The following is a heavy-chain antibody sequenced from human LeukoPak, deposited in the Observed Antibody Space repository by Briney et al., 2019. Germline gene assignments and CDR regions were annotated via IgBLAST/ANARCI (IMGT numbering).Heavy chain of an antibody. J-gene: IGHJ4*02. CDR2: ISGSGGST. CDR3: ARDDNYYGSGSYYNRFDY. CDR1: GFTFSSYA. Sequence: GGSLRLSCAASGFTFSSYAMSWVRQAPGKGLEWVSAISGSGGSTYYADSVKGRFTISRDNSKNTLYLQMNSLRAEGTAVYYCARDDNYYGSGSYYNRFDYWGQGTLVTVSS. V-gene: IGHV3-23*01. D-gene: IGHD3-10*01.